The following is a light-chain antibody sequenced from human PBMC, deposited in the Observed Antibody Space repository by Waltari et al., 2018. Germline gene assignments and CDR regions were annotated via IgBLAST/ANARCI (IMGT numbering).Light chain of an antibody. CDR1: NIGGKR. J-gene: IGLJ3*02. CDR3: QVWDSSSEDWV. Sequence: SYVLTQPPSVSVAPGQTARVSWGGNNIGGKRVHWSQPKAGQAPVLVVYDDRYRPSGIPERFSGSNSGDTATLTINKVEAGDEADYYCQVWDSSSEDWVFGGGTKLTVL. V-gene: IGLV3-21*02. CDR2: DDR.